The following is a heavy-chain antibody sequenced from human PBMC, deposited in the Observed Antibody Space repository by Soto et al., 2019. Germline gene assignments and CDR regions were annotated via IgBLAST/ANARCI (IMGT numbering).Heavy chain of an antibody. Sequence: NPSETLSLTCTVSGGSISSYYWSWIRQPPGKGLEWIGYIYYSGSTNYNPSLKSRVTISVDTSKNQFSLKLSSVTAADTAVYYCASHPSQQLVYFDYWGQGTLVTVSS. D-gene: IGHD6-13*01. J-gene: IGHJ4*02. CDR2: IYYSGST. CDR1: GGSISSYY. V-gene: IGHV4-59*01. CDR3: ASHPSQQLVYFDY.